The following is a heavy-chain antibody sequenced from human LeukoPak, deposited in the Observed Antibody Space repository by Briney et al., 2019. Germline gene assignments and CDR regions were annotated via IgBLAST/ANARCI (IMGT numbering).Heavy chain of an antibody. CDR3: ARGGATREGDY. J-gene: IGHJ4*02. CDR2: ISSSSSYI. CDR1: GFTFSSYS. V-gene: IGHV3-21*01. Sequence: PGGSLRLSCAASGFTFSSYSMNWVRQAPGKGLEWVSSISSSSSYIYYAESVKGRFTISRDNAKNSLYLQMNSLRAEDTAVYYCARGGATREGDYWGQGTLVTVSS. D-gene: IGHD1-26*01.